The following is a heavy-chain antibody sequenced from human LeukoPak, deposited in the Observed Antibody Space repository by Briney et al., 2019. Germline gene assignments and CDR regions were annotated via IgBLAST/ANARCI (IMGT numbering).Heavy chain of an antibody. Sequence: GGSLRLSCAASGFTFSNYWMTWVRQAPGSGLEWVATIKQDGSDKYYVDSVKGRFTVSRDNAKNSLYLQMNSLRVEDTAVYYCAKNGGSFDHWGQGTLVTVSS. D-gene: IGHD1-26*01. CDR2: IKQDGSDK. CDR1: GFTFSNYW. V-gene: IGHV3-7*01. CDR3: AKNGGSFDH. J-gene: IGHJ5*02.